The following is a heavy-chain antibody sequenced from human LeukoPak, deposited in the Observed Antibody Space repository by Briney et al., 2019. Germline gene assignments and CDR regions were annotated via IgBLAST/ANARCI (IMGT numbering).Heavy chain of an antibody. Sequence: GGSLRLSCAASGFAFSSYSMNWVRQAPGKGLEWVSSISSGSSFKYYADSVKRRFTISRDNAKNSLYLQMSSLRAEDTAVYYGASEYQQPLDYWGQGALVTVSS. V-gene: IGHV3-21*01. J-gene: IGHJ4*02. CDR3: ASEYQQPLDY. CDR2: ISSGSSFK. D-gene: IGHD2-2*01. CDR1: GFAFSSYS.